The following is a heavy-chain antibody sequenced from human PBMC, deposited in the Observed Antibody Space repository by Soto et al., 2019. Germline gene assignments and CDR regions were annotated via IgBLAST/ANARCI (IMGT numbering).Heavy chain of an antibody. Sequence: GGSLRLSCAASGFTFSSYAMSWVRQAPGKGLEWVSAISGSGGSTYYADSVKGRFTISRDNSKNTLYLQMNSLRAEDTAVYYCAKDVQIVLSIPTFDYWGQGTLVTVSS. CDR3: AKDVQIVLSIPTFDY. CDR1: GFTFSSYA. CDR2: ISGSGGST. J-gene: IGHJ4*02. V-gene: IGHV3-23*01. D-gene: IGHD3-16*02.